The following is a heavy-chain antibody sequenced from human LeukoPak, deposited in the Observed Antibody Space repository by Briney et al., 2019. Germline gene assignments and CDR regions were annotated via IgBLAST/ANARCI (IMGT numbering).Heavy chain of an antibody. CDR1: GFTFSNHG. V-gene: IGHV3-33*01. Sequence: GGSLRLSCAASGFTFSNHGMHWVRQAPGKGLEWVTFIWFGGSNKNYIDSVKGRFTISRDNSKNTLYLQMNSLRVEDTAVYYCARGVPLYGYHYGLDYWGQGTLVTVSS. CDR3: ARGVPLYGYHYGLDY. CDR2: IWFGGSNK. D-gene: IGHD5-18*01. J-gene: IGHJ4*02.